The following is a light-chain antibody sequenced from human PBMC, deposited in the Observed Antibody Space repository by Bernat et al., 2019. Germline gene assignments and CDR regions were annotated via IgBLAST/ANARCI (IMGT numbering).Light chain of an antibody. CDR2: LNSDGSH. J-gene: IGLJ2*01. CDR3: QTWGAGIRVV. V-gene: IGLV4-69*01. Sequence: VLTQSPSASASLGASVKLTCTLSSGHNSYTIAWYQQQPQKGPRFLMKLNSDGSHTKGDGIPDRFLGSSSGAERYLTISSLQSEDEADYYCQTWGAGIRVVCGGGTKLTVL. CDR1: SGHNSYT.